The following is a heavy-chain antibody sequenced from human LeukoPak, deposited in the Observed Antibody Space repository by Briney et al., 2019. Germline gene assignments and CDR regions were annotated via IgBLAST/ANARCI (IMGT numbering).Heavy chain of an antibody. D-gene: IGHD6-13*01. CDR2: ISGSGGTT. CDR1: GFTFSNYA. CDR3: AGGIAAAGPAAFDI. V-gene: IGHV3-23*01. J-gene: IGHJ3*02. Sequence: GGSLRLSCAASGFTFSNYAMSWVRQAPGKGLEWVSGISGSGGTTYYADSVKGRFTISRDNSKNTLYLQMNSLRAEGTAVYYCAGGIAAAGPAAFDIWGQGTMVTVSS.